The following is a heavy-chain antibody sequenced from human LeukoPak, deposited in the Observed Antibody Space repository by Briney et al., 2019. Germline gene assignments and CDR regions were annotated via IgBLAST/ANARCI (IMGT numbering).Heavy chain of an antibody. Sequence: GGSLRLSCAASGFTFSSYWMTWVRQTPGKGLEWVASIHQDGGDKFYVDSVEGRFTVSRDNAKNSLYLQMDSLRAEDTAVYYCARRGVDYWGQGTLVTVSS. CDR3: ARRGVDY. CDR2: IHQDGGDK. J-gene: IGHJ4*02. CDR1: GFTFSSYW. D-gene: IGHD3-16*01. V-gene: IGHV3-7*05.